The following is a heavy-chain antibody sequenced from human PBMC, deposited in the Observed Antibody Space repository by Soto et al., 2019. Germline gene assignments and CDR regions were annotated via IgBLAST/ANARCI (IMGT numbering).Heavy chain of an antibody. CDR2: ISGRSTTI. V-gene: IGHV3-48*02. Sequence: QPGGALRLSCVASGFTCSLHIMNWVGQSPGKGLEWVSYISGRSTTIYSADSVKGRFTISRDNVKNSLYLQMNSLRDEDTAVYYCARDSEYCSGYDCYYYYGMDVWGQGTTVTVSS. D-gene: IGHD2-15*01. J-gene: IGHJ6*02. CDR1: GFTCSLHI. CDR3: ARDSEYCSGYDCYYYYGMDV.